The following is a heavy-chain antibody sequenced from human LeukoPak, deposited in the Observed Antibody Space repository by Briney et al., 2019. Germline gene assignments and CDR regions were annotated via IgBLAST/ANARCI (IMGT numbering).Heavy chain of an antibody. CDR3: ARIRITIFGVVMPMDV. CDR1: GYSISSGYY. D-gene: IGHD3-3*01. J-gene: IGHJ6*03. V-gene: IGHV4-38-2*02. CDR2: IYHSGST. Sequence: PSETLSLTCTVSGYSISSGYYWGWIRQPPGKGLEWIGSIYHSGSTYYNPSLKSRVTISVDTSKNQFSLKLSSVTAADTAAYYCARIRITIFGVVMPMDVWGKGTTVTVSS.